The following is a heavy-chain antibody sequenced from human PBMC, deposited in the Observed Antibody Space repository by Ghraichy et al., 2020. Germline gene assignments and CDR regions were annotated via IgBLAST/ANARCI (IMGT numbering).Heavy chain of an antibody. CDR2: IYYSGST. Sequence: GSLRLSCTVSGGSISSYYWSWIRQPPGKGLEWIGYIYYSGSTNYNPSLKSRVTISVDTSKNQFSLKLSSVTAADTAVYYCARAPDTAMVRFVYWGQGTLVTVSS. CDR3: ARAPDTAMVRFVY. D-gene: IGHD5-18*01. V-gene: IGHV4-59*01. CDR1: GGSISSYY. J-gene: IGHJ4*02.